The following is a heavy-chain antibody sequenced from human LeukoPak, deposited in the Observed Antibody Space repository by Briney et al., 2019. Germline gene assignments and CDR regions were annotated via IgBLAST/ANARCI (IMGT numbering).Heavy chain of an antibody. V-gene: IGHV3-49*04. CDR3: SRNYYGDSGGFFDY. CDR2: IRSKAYGGTT. J-gene: IGHJ4*02. D-gene: IGHD4-17*01. Sequence: GGSLRLSCTASGFTFGDYAMSWVRQAPGKGLEWVGFIRSKAYGGTTEYAASVKGRLTISRDDSKSIAYLQMNSLKTEDTAPYYCSRNYYGDSGGFFDYWGQGTLVTVSS. CDR1: GFTFGDYA.